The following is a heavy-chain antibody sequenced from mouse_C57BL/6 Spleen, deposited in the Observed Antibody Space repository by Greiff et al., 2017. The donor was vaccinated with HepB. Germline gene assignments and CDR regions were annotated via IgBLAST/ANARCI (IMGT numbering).Heavy chain of an antibody. V-gene: IGHV1-53*01. D-gene: IGHD1-1*01. CDR3: ARKGDYGSDFDY. Sequence: QVQLQQPGAELVKPGASVKLSCKASGYTFTSYWMHWVKQRPGQGLEWIGNINPSNGGTNYNEKFKSKATLTVDKSSSTAYMQLSSMTSEDSAVYYCARKGDYGSDFDYWGQGTTLTVSS. CDR1: GYTFTSYW. CDR2: INPSNGGT. J-gene: IGHJ2*01.